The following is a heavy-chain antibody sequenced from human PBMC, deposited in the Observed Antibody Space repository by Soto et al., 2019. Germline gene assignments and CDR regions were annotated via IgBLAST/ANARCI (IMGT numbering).Heavy chain of an antibody. D-gene: IGHD2-15*01. J-gene: IGHJ4*02. CDR3: AAAAGGGGY. Sequence: EVQLVESGGGLIQPGGSLRLSCAVSGFTVSNNYMSWVRQAPGKGLEGVSVIYSGGYTAYGDSVKGRFTISRDNSKNTSLSQRNSPGDGDPGVYYWAAAAGGGGYWGQGTLVTVSS. CDR1: GFTVSNNY. CDR2: IYSGGYT. V-gene: IGHV3-53*01.